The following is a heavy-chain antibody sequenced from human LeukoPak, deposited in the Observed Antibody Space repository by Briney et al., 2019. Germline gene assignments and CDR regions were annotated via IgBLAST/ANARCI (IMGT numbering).Heavy chain of an antibody. CDR1: GFTFSSYS. V-gene: IGHV3-21*01. D-gene: IGHD3-3*01. CDR2: ISSSSSYI. Sequence: GGSLRLSCAASGFTFSSYSMNWVRQAPGKGLEWVSSISSSSSYIYYADSVKGRFTISRDNAKNSLYLQMNSLRAEDTAVYYCARVKSGYYSDDYWGQGTLVTVSS. CDR3: ARVKSGYYSDDY. J-gene: IGHJ4*02.